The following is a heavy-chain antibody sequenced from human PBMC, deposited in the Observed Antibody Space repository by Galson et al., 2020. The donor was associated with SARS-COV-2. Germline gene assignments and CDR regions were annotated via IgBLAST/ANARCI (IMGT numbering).Heavy chain of an antibody. CDR1: GDSIRSSSHW. Sequence: SQTLSLTCTVSGDSIRSSSHWWGWNRQPPGKDLEWIGSIYFTGDTYYTPSLKSRVGISADSYKNQVSLLLRPLTAADTAVFYCARQYVESTLKWCDPGVQGSLVTVSS. V-gene: IGHV4-39*01. CDR3: ARQYVESTLKWCDP. D-gene: IGHD1-1*01. J-gene: IGHJ5*02. CDR2: IYFTGDT.